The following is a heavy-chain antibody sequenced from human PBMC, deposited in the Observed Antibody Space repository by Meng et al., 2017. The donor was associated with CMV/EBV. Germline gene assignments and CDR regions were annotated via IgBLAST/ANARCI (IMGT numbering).Heavy chain of an antibody. Sequence: ASVKVSCKASGYTFTSYGISWVRQAPGQGLEWMGWISAYNGNTNYAQKLQGRVTMTTDTSTSTAYMELRSLRSDHTAVYYCARGEPSWELLTGYYYYGMDVWGQGTTVTVSS. D-gene: IGHD1-26*01. CDR3: ARGEPSWELLTGYYYYGMDV. J-gene: IGHJ6*02. V-gene: IGHV1-18*01. CDR1: GYTFTSYG. CDR2: ISAYNGNT.